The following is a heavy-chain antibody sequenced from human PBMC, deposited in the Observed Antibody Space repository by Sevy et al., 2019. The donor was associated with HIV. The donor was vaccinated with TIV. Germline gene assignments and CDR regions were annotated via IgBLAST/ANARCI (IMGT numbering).Heavy chain of an antibody. J-gene: IGHJ5*02. Sequence: QLGGSLRLSCAASGFTLSSVGIHWVRLTPGTGLEWLAFIGHDGNKYFYGASVKGRITTSRDNSKNTVSLQMNSLRVEDTAIYYCAKDYCIGNDCFLGWFDPRGHGTVVTVSS. D-gene: IGHD2-15*01. V-gene: IGHV3-30*02. CDR2: IGHDGNKY. CDR1: GFTLSSVG. CDR3: AKDYCIGNDCFLGWFDP.